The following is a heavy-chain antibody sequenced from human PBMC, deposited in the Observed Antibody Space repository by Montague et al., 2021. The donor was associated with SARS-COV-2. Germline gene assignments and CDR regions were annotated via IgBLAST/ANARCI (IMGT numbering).Heavy chain of an antibody. V-gene: IGHV4-61*02. CDR1: GGSISSGSYY. Sequence: TLSLTCTVSGGSISSGSYYWSWIRQPAGKGLEWIGRIYTSGSTNYNPSLKSRVTTSVDTSKNQFSLKLSSVTAADTAVYYCARADFWSGYLYFDYWGQGTLVTVSS. CDR2: IYTSGST. J-gene: IGHJ4*02. CDR3: ARADFWSGYLYFDY. D-gene: IGHD3-3*01.